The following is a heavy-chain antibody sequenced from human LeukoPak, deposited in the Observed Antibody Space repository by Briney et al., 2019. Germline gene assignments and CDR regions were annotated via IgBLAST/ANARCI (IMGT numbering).Heavy chain of an antibody. Sequence: GGSLRLSRAASGFTFSSYWMSWVRQAPGKGLEWVANIKQDGSEKYYVDSVKGRFTISRDNAKNSLYLQMNSLRAEDTAVYYCARDRGSSSEYSWFDPWGQGTLVTVSS. CDR2: IKQDGSEK. V-gene: IGHV3-7*01. CDR3: ARDRGSSSEYSWFDP. J-gene: IGHJ5*02. CDR1: GFTFSSYW. D-gene: IGHD6-13*01.